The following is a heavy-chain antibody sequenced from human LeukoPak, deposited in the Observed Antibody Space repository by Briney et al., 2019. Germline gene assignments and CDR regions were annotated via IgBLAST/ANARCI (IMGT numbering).Heavy chain of an antibody. Sequence: GGSLRLSCAASGFTFSSYAMSWVRQAPGKGLEWVSAISGSGGSTYYADSVKGRFTISRDNSKNTLYLQMNSLRAEDTAVYYCARDPSGYCSGGSCYYYYGMDVWGQGTTVTVSS. CDR2: ISGSGGST. D-gene: IGHD2-15*01. J-gene: IGHJ6*02. CDR1: GFTFSSYA. V-gene: IGHV3-23*01. CDR3: ARDPSGYCSGGSCYYYYGMDV.